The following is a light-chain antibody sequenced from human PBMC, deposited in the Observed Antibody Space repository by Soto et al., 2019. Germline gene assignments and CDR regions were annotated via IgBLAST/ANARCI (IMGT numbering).Light chain of an antibody. V-gene: IGKV3-11*01. CDR3: QHRSNWPSFP. Sequence: EIVLTQSPATLSLSPGERATLSCRASQSVSSVLAWYQQKPGQAPRLLIYDASNRATGIPARFSGSGSGTDVTLTISSLEPEVLAVYYYQHRSNWPSFPFGTGTKVDIK. CDR2: DAS. J-gene: IGKJ3*01. CDR1: QSVSSV.